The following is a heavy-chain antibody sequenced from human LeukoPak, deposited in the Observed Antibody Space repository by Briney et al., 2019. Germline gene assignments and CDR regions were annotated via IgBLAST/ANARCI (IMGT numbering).Heavy chain of an antibody. CDR3: ARGEGQFDYYYYYGMDV. Sequence: GASVKVSCKASGGTFSSYAISWVRQAPGQGLEWMGRIVPILALANYAQKFQGRVTITADESTSTAYMELSSLGSEDTAVYYCARGEGQFDYYYYYGMDVWGQGTAVTVSS. V-gene: IGHV1-69*04. CDR2: IVPILALA. J-gene: IGHJ6*02. D-gene: IGHD1-26*01. CDR1: GGTFSSYA.